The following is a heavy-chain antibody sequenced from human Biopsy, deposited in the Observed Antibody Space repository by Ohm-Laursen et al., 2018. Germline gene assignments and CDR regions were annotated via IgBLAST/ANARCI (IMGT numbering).Heavy chain of an antibody. CDR1: GFTFSDYA. D-gene: IGHD6-19*01. CDR2: ITHDGSKT. Sequence: SLRLSCTASGFTFSDYALHWVRQAPGKGLEWVAIITHDGSKTYYADSVEGRFTISRDQFKSTVYLQLNSLRTEDTAIYYCTKERRGWYSERWGQGTLVTVSS. V-gene: IGHV3-30*18. J-gene: IGHJ4*02. CDR3: TKERRGWYSER.